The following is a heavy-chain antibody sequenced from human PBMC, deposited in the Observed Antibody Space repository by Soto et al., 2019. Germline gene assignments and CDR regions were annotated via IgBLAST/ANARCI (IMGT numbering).Heavy chain of an antibody. V-gene: IGHV1-18*01. D-gene: IGHD3-3*01. Sequence: GASVKVSCKASGYTFTSYGISWVRQAPGQGLEWMGWISAYNGNTNYAQKLQGRVTMTTDTSTSTAYMELRSLGSDDTAVYYCARGTFGVVVEISWFDPWGQGTLVTVSS. CDR2: ISAYNGNT. CDR3: ARGTFGVVVEISWFDP. J-gene: IGHJ5*02. CDR1: GYTFTSYG.